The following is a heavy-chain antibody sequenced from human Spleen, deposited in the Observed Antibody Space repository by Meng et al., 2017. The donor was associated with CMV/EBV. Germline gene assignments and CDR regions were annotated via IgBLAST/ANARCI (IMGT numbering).Heavy chain of an antibody. Sequence: QVQLQQGGAGLLKPSETLSLTCAVYGGAFSGYYWSWIRQPPGKGLGWIGEINHSGSTNYNPSLKSRVTISVDTSKNQFSLKLSSVTAADTAVYYCASLQTEVTFDYWGQGTLVTVSS. CDR1: GGAFSGYY. D-gene: IGHD2-21*02. CDR3: ASLQTEVTFDY. V-gene: IGHV4-34*01. CDR2: INHSGST. J-gene: IGHJ4*02.